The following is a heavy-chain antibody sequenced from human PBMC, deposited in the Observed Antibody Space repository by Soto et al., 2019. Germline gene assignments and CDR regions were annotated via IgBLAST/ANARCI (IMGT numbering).Heavy chain of an antibody. Sequence: QVQLVESGGGVVQPGRSLRLSCAASGFTFSSYGMHWVRQAPGKGLEWVAVISYDGSNKYYADSVKGRFTISRDNSKNTLYLQMNSLRAEDTAVYYWAKGSSHTGMDVWGQGTTVTVSS. V-gene: IGHV3-30*18. CDR3: AKGSSHTGMDV. CDR2: ISYDGSNK. CDR1: GFTFSSYG. D-gene: IGHD6-13*01. J-gene: IGHJ6*02.